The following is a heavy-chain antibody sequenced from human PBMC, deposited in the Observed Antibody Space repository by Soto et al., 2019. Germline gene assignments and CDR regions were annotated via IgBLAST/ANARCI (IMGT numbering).Heavy chain of an antibody. Sequence: ASVKASCKASGYTFTSYDINWVRQSTVQGLEWMGWMNPNSGNTGYAQKFQGRVTMTRNTSISTAYMELSSLRSEDTAVYYCARASSSWSLDAFDIWGQGTMVTVSS. CDR3: ARASSSWSLDAFDI. V-gene: IGHV1-8*01. J-gene: IGHJ3*02. D-gene: IGHD6-13*01. CDR1: GYTFTSYD. CDR2: MNPNSGNT.